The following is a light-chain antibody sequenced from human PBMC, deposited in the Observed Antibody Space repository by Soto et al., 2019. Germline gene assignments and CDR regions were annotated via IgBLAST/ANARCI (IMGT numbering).Light chain of an antibody. V-gene: IGLV2-23*02. CDR2: EVS. J-gene: IGLJ3*02. CDR3: CSYAGSSTYWV. Sequence: QSALTQPASVSGSPGQSITISCTGTSSDVGSYNLVSWYQQHPGKAPKLMTYEVSKRPSGVSNRFSGYKSGNTASLTISGLQAEDEADYYCCSYAGSSTYWVFGGGTKVTVL. CDR1: SSDVGSYNL.